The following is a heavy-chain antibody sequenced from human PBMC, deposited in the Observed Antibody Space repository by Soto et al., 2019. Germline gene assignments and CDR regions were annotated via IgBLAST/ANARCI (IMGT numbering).Heavy chain of an antibody. Sequence: PGGSLRLSCTASGFTFGDYAMSWVRQAPGKGLEWVGFIRSKAYGGTTEYAASVKGRFTTSRDDSKSIAYPQMNSLKTEDTAVYYCTRGRIFGVVIITAFDIWGQGTMVTVSS. D-gene: IGHD3-3*01. CDR3: TRGRIFGVVIITAFDI. CDR2: IRSKAYGGTT. J-gene: IGHJ3*02. V-gene: IGHV3-49*04. CDR1: GFTFGDYA.